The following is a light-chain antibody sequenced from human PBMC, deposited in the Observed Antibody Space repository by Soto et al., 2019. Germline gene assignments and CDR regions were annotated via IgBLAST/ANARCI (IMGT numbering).Light chain of an antibody. V-gene: IGLV4-69*01. J-gene: IGLJ3*02. CDR2: LNSDGSH. Sequence: QLVLTQSPSASASLGASVKLTCTLSSGHNNFAIAWHQQQPEKGPRYLMKLNSDGSHSKRDGIPDRFSGSSSGAERYLTISSLQSEDEADYYCQTWGTGTNWVFGGGTKVTVL. CDR1: SGHNNFA. CDR3: QTWGTGTNWV.